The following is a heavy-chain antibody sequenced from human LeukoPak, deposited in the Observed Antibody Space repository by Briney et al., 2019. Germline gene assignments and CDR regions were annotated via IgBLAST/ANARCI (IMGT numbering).Heavy chain of an antibody. CDR1: GYTFTSYG. D-gene: IGHD2-2*01. CDR3: ARGRGDIVVVPAATWPLADY. CDR2: ISAYNGNT. Sequence: ASVKVSCKASGYTFTSYGISWVRQAPGQGLEWMGWISAYNGNTNYAQKLQDRVTMTTDTSTSTAYMELRSLRSDDTAVYYCARGRGDIVVVPAATWPLADYWGQGTLVTVSS. J-gene: IGHJ4*02. V-gene: IGHV1-18*01.